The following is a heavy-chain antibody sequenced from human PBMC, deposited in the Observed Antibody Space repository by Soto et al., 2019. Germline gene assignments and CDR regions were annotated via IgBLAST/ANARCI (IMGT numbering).Heavy chain of an antibody. D-gene: IGHD3-10*01. CDR3: AKSLYRGPKTPSAPYYYYYYMDV. Sequence: GGSLRLSCATSGFTFSSYAMSWVRQAPGKGLEWVSAISGSGGSTYYADSVKGRFTISRDNSKNTLYRQMNSLRAEDTAVYYCAKSLYRGPKTPSAPYYYYYYMDVWGKGTTVTVSS. V-gene: IGHV3-23*01. J-gene: IGHJ6*03. CDR1: GFTFSSYA. CDR2: ISGSGGST.